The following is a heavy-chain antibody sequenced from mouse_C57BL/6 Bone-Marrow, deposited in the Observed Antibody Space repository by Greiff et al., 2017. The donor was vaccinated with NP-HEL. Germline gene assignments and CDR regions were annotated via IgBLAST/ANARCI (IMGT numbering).Heavy chain of an antibody. CDR2: IHPNSCST. V-gene: IGHV1-64*01. Sequence: VQLQQPGAELVKPGASVKLSCKASGYTFTSYWMHWVKQRPGQGLEWIGMIHPNSCSTNYNEKFKSKATLTVDKSSSTAYMPLSSLTAEDSAVYYCALFPWFAYWGQGTLVTVSA. J-gene: IGHJ3*01. CDR3: ALFPWFAY. CDR1: GYTFTSYW.